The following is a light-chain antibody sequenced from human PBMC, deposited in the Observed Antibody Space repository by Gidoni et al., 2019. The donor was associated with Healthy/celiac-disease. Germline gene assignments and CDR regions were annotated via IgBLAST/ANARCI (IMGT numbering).Light chain of an antibody. CDR1: QSISSY. V-gene: IGKV1-39*01. Sequence: DIQMTPSPSSLSASVGDRVTIPCRASQSISSYLNWYQQKPGKAPKLLIYAASSLQSGVPSRFSGSGSGTDFTLTISSLQPEDFATYYCQQSYSTPPTFGGXTKVEIK. CDR2: AAS. CDR3: QQSYSTPPT. J-gene: IGKJ4*01.